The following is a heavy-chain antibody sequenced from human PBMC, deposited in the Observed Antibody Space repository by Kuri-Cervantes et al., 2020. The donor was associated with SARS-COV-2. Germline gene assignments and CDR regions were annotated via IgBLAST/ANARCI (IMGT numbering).Heavy chain of an antibody. D-gene: IGHD6-13*01. Sequence: SETLSLTCTVSDGSISSYYWSWIRQPAGKGLEWIGRIYTSGSTNYNPSLKSRVTMSVDTSKNQFSLKLSSVTAADTAVYYCERDGGTSIAAAGREYAFDIWDQGTMVTVSS. CDR1: DGSISSYY. CDR3: ERDGGTSIAAAGREYAFDI. J-gene: IGHJ3*02. CDR2: IYTSGST. V-gene: IGHV4-4*07.